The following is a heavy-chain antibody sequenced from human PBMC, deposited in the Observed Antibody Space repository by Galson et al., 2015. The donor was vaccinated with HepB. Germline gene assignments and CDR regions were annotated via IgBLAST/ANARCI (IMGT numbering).Heavy chain of an antibody. V-gene: IGHV3-33*08. Sequence: SLRLSCAASGFTFSSYGMHWVRQAPGKGLEWVAVIWYDGSNKYYVDSVKGRFTISRDNSKNTRYLQMNSLRAEDTAVYYCARDRRRLTMGFYGMDVWGQGTTVTVSS. CDR2: IWYDGSNK. J-gene: IGHJ6*02. CDR1: GFTFSSYG. CDR3: ARDRRRLTMGFYGMDV. D-gene: IGHD3-10*01.